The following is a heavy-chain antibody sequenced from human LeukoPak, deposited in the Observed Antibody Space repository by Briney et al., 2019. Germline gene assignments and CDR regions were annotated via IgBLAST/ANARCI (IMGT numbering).Heavy chain of an antibody. Sequence: GRSLRLSCAASGFTFSRYGMHWVRHVPGKGLDWVAVISYDGDNTYYADSVKGRFSISRNNSENTLHLQMNNLRSEDTAVYYCAKTGDMVVTANWLDSWGQGVLVTVSS. CDR2: ISYDGDNT. D-gene: IGHD2-21*02. CDR1: GFTFSRYG. V-gene: IGHV3-30*18. J-gene: IGHJ5*01. CDR3: AKTGDMVVTANWLDS.